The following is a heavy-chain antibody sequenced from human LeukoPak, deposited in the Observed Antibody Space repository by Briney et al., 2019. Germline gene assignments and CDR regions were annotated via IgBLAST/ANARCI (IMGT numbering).Heavy chain of an antibody. D-gene: IGHD5-18*01. J-gene: IGHJ6*02. V-gene: IGHV1-69*04. CDR1: GGTFSSSA. Sequence: SVNVSCKTSGGTFSSSAITWVRQAPGQGLEWMGRIIPVLNITTYAQKFQGSATITADTSTSTVYMGLSSLRSEETAVYYCARDQGLTAPPPYGLDVWGQGTTVIVSS. CDR2: IIPVLNIT. CDR3: ARDQGLTAPPPYGLDV.